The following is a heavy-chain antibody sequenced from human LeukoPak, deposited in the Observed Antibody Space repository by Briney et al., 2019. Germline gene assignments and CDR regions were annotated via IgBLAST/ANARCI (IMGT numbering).Heavy chain of an antibody. Sequence: GGSLRLSCAAAGFTFSSYWMHWVRQAPGKGLVWVSRIKSDGSTNYADSVKGRFTISRDNAKNTLSLQMNSLRAEDTGVYYCARAPSEIGGYYPEYFRHWGQGTLVTVSS. CDR1: GFTFSSYW. CDR3: ARAPSEIGGYYPEYFRH. CDR2: IKSDGST. D-gene: IGHD3-22*01. V-gene: IGHV3-74*01. J-gene: IGHJ1*01.